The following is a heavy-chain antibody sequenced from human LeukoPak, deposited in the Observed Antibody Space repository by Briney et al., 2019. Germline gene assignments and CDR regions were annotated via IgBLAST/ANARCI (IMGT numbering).Heavy chain of an antibody. J-gene: IGHJ5*02. Sequence: GGSLRLSCAASGFTFSTYGMQWVRQAPGKGLDWVAFMRFNGNNIYYRDSVRGRFTISRDNSKNTLYLQMNSLRPEDTAVYYCAKDSESGHNWAPFDHWGQGTLVTVSS. CDR1: GFTFSTYG. CDR3: AKDSESGHNWAPFDH. D-gene: IGHD3-3*01. CDR2: MRFNGNNI. V-gene: IGHV3-30*02.